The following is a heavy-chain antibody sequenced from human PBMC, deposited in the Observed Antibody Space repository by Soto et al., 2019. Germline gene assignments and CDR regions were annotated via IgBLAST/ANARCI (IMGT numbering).Heavy chain of an antibody. CDR1: GYSFTSYW. J-gene: IGHJ5*02. CDR2: IYPGDSDT. Sequence: PGESLKISCKGSGYSFTSYWIGWVRQMPGKGLEWMGIIYPGDSDTRYSPSFQGQVTISADKSISTAYLQWSSLKASDTAMYYCASTCDEPGYQLHHWGQGTLVTVSS. CDR3: ASTCDEPGYQLHH. D-gene: IGHD2-2*01. V-gene: IGHV5-51*01.